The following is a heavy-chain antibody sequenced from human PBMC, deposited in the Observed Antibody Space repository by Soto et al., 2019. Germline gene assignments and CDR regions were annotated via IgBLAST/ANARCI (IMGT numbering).Heavy chain of an antibody. J-gene: IGHJ4*02. Sequence: ASVKVSCKASGGTFSSYAISWVRQAPGQGLGWMGGIIPIFGTANYAQKFQGRVTITADESTSTAYMELSSLRSEDTAVYYCASSLYNSSWYMPFDYWGQGTLVTVSS. V-gene: IGHV1-69*13. CDR2: IIPIFGTA. CDR1: GGTFSSYA. CDR3: ASSLYNSSWYMPFDY. D-gene: IGHD6-13*01.